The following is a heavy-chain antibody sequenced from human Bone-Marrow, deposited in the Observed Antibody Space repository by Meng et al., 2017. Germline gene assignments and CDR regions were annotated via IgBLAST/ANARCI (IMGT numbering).Heavy chain of an antibody. J-gene: IGHJ4*02. CDR3: AREVRGSSGWYWSRVDYFDY. CDR1: GFTFSSYW. V-gene: IGHV3-7*01. CDR2: INQDGSEK. D-gene: IGHD6-19*01. Sequence: GGSLRLSCAASGFTFSSYWMSWVRQAPGKGLEWVANINQDGSEKYYVDSVKGRFTISRDNAKNSLYLQMNSLRAEDTAVYYCAREVRGSSGWYWSRVDYFDYWGQGTLVTVSS.